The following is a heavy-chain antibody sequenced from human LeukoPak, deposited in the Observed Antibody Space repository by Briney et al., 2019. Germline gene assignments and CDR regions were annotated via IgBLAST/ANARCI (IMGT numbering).Heavy chain of an antibody. J-gene: IGHJ4*02. Sequence: GGSLRLSCAVSGFTVSSNYMNWVRQAPGKGLEWVSIIYTGGNTYYADSVKGRFTISRDNSKNTVYLQMYSLRVEDTAVYYCVGSANLADWGQGTLVTVSS. D-gene: IGHD4/OR15-4a*01. CDR1: GFTVSSNY. CDR3: VGSANLAD. V-gene: IGHV3-66*01. CDR2: IYTGGNT.